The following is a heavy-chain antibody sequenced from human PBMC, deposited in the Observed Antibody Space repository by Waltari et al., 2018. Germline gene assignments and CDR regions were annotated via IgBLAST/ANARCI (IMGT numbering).Heavy chain of an antibody. V-gene: IGHV3-30-3*01. CDR3: ARDLQYYYDSSGSLDI. J-gene: IGHJ3*02. D-gene: IGHD3-22*01. CDR1: GFTFSSYA. CDR2: ISYDGSNK. Sequence: QVQLVESGGGVVQPGRSLRLSCAASGFTFSSYAMHWVRPAPGKGLEWVAVISYDGSNKYYADSVKGRFTISRDNSKNTLYLQMNSLRAEDTAVYYCARDLQYYYDSSGSLDIWGQGTMVTVSS.